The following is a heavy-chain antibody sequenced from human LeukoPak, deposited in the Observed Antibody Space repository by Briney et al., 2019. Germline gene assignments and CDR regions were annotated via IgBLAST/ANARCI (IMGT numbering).Heavy chain of an antibody. CDR1: GFTFSSYE. J-gene: IGHJ4*02. D-gene: IGHD3-10*01. V-gene: IGHV3-48*03. CDR2: ISSSGSTI. CDR3: ARVWFGELLPSDY. Sequence: PGGSLRLSCAASGFTFSSYEMNWVRQAPGKGLEWVSYISSSGSTIYYADSVKGRFTISRDNAKNSLYLQMNSLRAEDTAVYYCARVWFGELLPSDYWGQGTLVSVPS.